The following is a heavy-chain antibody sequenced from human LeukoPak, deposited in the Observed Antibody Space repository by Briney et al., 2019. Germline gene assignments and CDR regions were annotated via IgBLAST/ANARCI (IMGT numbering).Heavy chain of an antibody. CDR2: IYTSGST. CDR1: GGSISSYY. D-gene: IGHD3-3*01. CDR3: ARTVTIPPHYYYYYMDV. V-gene: IGHV4-4*09. Sequence: SETLSLTCTVSGGSISSYYWSWLRQPPGKGLEWIGYIYTSGSTNYNPSLKSRVTISVDTSKNQFSLKLSSVTAADTAVYYCARTVTIPPHYYYYYMDVWGKGTTVTVSS. J-gene: IGHJ6*03.